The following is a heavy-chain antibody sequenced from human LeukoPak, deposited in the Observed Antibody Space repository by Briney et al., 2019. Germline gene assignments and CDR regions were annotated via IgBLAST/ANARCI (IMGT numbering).Heavy chain of an antibody. CDR2: IRYDGSNK. V-gene: IGHV3-30*02. D-gene: IGHD4/OR15-4a*01. CDR3: ARDPGAFPYFFDS. Sequence: PGGSLRLSCAASGFTFSSYGMHWVRQAPGKGLEWVAFIRYDGSNKYYADSVKGRFTISRDNSKNTLYLQMNSLRAEDTAVYYCARDPGAFPYFFDSWGQGTLVTVSS. CDR1: GFTFSSYG. J-gene: IGHJ4*02.